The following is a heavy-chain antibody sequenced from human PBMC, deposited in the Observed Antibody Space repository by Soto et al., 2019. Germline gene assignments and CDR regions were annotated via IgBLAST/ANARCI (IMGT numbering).Heavy chain of an antibody. D-gene: IGHD5-12*01. CDR3: ARRIVSTETFDY. Sequence: SETLSLTCTVSGGSISRGPYSWGWIRQPPGKGLEWIGTFYHSGSTHHNPSLENRVTISVDASKNQFSLKVRSVTAADTAIYYCARRIVSTETFDYWGQGTLVTVSS. CDR2: FYHSGST. J-gene: IGHJ4*02. V-gene: IGHV4-39*01. CDR1: GGSISRGPYS.